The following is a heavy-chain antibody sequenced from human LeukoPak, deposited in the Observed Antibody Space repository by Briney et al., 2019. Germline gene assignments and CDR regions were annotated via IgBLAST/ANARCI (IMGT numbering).Heavy chain of an antibody. CDR3: AKDRYGDYSLAH. CDR1: GGSISSSSYY. CDR2: IYYSGST. D-gene: IGHD4-17*01. V-gene: IGHV4-39*07. Sequence: PSETLSLTCTVSGGSISSSSYYWGWIRQPPGKGLEWIGSIYYSGSTYYNPSLKSRVTISVDTSKNQFSLKLSSVTAADTAVYYCAKDRYGDYSLAHWGQGTLVTVSS. J-gene: IGHJ1*01.